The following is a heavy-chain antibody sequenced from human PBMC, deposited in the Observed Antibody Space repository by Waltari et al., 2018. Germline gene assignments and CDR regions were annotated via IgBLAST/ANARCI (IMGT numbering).Heavy chain of an antibody. Sequence: EAQLVASGGGLIHPGGSLRLSCPVSGFHVGNNYMSWVRQAPGKGLEWVSVIYSGGSTNYADSVRGRFTISRDNSKNTLFLEMNSLTAEDTAVYYCARDPPGMATIGSWGQGTLVTVSS. J-gene: IGHJ5*02. CDR2: IYSGGST. V-gene: IGHV3-53*01. CDR1: GFHVGNNY. CDR3: ARDPPGMATIGS. D-gene: IGHD5-12*01.